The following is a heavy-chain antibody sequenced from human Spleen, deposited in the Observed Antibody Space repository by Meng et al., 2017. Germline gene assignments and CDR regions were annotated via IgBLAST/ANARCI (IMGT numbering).Heavy chain of an antibody. CDR2: ITPGSGNT. CDR1: GYTFTSSA. J-gene: IGHJ5*02. CDR3: ARDFTSGSSGDP. Sequence: QVQLVQSGAEVKKPGASVTVSCKAFGYTFTSSAIHWVRQAPGQSLEWMGWITPGSGNTKYSQKFQGRVTITRDTSASTAYMELSTLRSEDTAVYYCARDFTSGSSGDPWGQGTLVTVSS. D-gene: IGHD6-19*01. V-gene: IGHV1-3*01.